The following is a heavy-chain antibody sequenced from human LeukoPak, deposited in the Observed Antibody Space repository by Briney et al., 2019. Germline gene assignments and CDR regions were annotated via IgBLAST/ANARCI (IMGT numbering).Heavy chain of an antibody. V-gene: IGHV3-23*01. CDR2: ISGSGGST. CDR1: GFTFSSYA. CDR3: AREGGYQYYYAMDV. D-gene: IGHD3-16*01. Sequence: GGSLRLSYAASGFTFSSYAMSWVRQAPGKGLEWVSAISGSGGSTYYADSVKGRFTISRDNSKNTLYLQMSSLRAEDAAVYYCAREGGYQYYYAMDVWGQGTTVTVSS. J-gene: IGHJ6*02.